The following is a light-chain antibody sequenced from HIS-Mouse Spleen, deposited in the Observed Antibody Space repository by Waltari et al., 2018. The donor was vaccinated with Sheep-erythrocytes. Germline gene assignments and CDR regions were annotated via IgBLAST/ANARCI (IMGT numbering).Light chain of an antibody. CDR3: CSYAGSSTPWV. CDR2: EGS. CDR1: SSDVGSYNL. V-gene: IGLV2-23*01. Sequence: QSALTQPASVSGSPGQSITIPCTGTSSDVGSYNLVSWYQQHPGKAPKLMIYEGSKRPSGVSNRFSGSKSGNTASLTISGLQAEDEADYYCCSYAGSSTPWVFGGGTKLTV. J-gene: IGLJ3*02.